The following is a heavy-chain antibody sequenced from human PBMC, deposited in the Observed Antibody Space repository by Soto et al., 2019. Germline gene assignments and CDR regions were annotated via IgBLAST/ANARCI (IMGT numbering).Heavy chain of an antibody. CDR2: IWYDGSNK. D-gene: IGHD3-10*01. J-gene: IGHJ4*02. CDR3: ARAPFGELFAHDY. V-gene: IGHV3-33*01. Sequence: PGGSLRLSCAASGFTFSSYCMHWVRQAPGKGLEWVAVIWYDGSNKYYADSVKGRFTISRDNSKNTLYLQMNSLRAEDTAVYYCARAPFGELFAHDYWGPGSLVTVSS. CDR1: GFTFSSYC.